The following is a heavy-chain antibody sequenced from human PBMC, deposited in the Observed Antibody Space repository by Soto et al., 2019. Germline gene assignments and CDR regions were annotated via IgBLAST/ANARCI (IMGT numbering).Heavy chain of an antibody. V-gene: IGHV1-46*03. J-gene: IGHJ4*02. CDR2: INPDGGAT. D-gene: IGHD1-1*01. CDR1: GYTFSFDY. Sequence: QVQLLQSGAEVKKPGASVKISCKASGYTFSFDYLNWVRQSPGQGLEWMGKINPDGGATTYAQSFQGRVSITSDASTGTVYMELSSLTSADTAVYYCAKGRRNTFWGQGTLVSVSS. CDR3: AKGRRNTF.